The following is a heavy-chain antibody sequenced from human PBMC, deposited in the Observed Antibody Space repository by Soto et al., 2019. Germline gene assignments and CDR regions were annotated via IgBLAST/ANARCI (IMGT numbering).Heavy chain of an antibody. V-gene: IGHV4-59*08. CDR3: VRRQYSSGRDY. J-gene: IGHJ4*02. Sequence: QVQLQESGPGLVKPSETLSLTCTVSGDSMNNDYWSWIRQPPGKGLEWIGFMYDSGRTNYNPSLKTRVTISTDTSKNQFSLKLSSVTAAATAMYYWVRRQYSSGRDYWGQGILVTVSS. CDR2: MYDSGRT. D-gene: IGHD6-19*01. CDR1: GDSMNNDY.